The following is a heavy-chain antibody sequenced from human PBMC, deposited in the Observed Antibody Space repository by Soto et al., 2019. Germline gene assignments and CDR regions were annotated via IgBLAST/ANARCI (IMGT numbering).Heavy chain of an antibody. CDR2: ISSNGGST. D-gene: IGHD3-3*01. V-gene: IGHV3-64*01. J-gene: IGHJ4*02. CDR1: GFTFSSYA. Sequence: GGSLRLSCAASGFTFSSYAMHWVRQAPGKGLEYVSAISSNGGSTYYANSVKGRFTISRDNSKNTLYLQMGSLRAEDMAVYYCARGSEPDFWSGYYTGPFDYWGQGTLVTVSS. CDR3: ARGSEPDFWSGYYTGPFDY.